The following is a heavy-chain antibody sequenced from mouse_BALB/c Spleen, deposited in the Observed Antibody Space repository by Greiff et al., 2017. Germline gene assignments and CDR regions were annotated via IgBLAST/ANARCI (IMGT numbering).Heavy chain of an antibody. D-gene: IGHD2-1*01. CDR1: GYSITSGYY. Sequence: EVKVEESGPGLVKPSQSLSLTCSVTGYSITSGYYWNWIRQFPGNKLEWMGYISYDGSNNYNPSLKNRISITRDTSKNQFFLKLNSVTTEDTATYYCAREGKRGYYYAMDYWGQGTSVTVSS. CDR2: ISYDGSN. CDR3: AREGKRGYYYAMDY. J-gene: IGHJ4*01. V-gene: IGHV3-6*02.